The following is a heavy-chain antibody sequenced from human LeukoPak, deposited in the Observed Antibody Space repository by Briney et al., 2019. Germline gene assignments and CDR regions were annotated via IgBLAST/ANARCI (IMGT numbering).Heavy chain of an antibody. D-gene: IGHD3-22*01. CDR1: GFSLTTSGVG. V-gene: IGHV2-5*02. J-gene: IGHJ1*01. CDR2: IYWDDVK. CDR3: AHRPLYGYDSSGSSVSAEYFQH. Sequence: SGPTLVNPTQTLTLSCSFSGFSLTTSGVGVGWIRQPPGKALEWLALIYWDDVKRYSPSLKSRLTITKDTSKNQVVLIMTNMDPVDTATYYCAHRPLYGYDSSGSSVSAEYFQHWGQGILVTVSS.